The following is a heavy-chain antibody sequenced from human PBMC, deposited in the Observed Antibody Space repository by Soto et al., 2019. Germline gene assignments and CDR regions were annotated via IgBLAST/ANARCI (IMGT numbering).Heavy chain of an antibody. CDR1: GFSLSTSGVG. J-gene: IGHJ5*02. Sequence: QITLKESGPTLVKPTQTLTLTCTFSGFSLSTSGVGVGLIRQPPGKALEWLALIYWDDDKRYSPSLKSRHTITKDTSKNQVVLTMTHMDPVDTATYYCAHRRLSRIMVRGVIMGGGFDPWGQGTLVTVSS. CDR3: AHRRLSRIMVRGVIMGGGFDP. D-gene: IGHD3-10*01. CDR2: IYWDDDK. V-gene: IGHV2-5*02.